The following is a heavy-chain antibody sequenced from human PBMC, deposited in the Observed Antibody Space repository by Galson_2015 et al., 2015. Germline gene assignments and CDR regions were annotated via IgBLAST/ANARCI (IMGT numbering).Heavy chain of an antibody. CDR3: ARSYYDSGSPRGYFDY. D-gene: IGHD3-10*01. J-gene: IGHJ4*02. V-gene: IGHV1-46*01. CDR2: INPTSGST. CDR1: GYTFINYY. Sequence: SVKVSCKASGYTFINYYMHWVRQAPGQGLEWMGIINPTSGSTTYAQKFQGRVTMTRDTSTSTVYMELTSPRSEDTAVYYCARSYYDSGSPRGYFDYWGQGTLVTVSS.